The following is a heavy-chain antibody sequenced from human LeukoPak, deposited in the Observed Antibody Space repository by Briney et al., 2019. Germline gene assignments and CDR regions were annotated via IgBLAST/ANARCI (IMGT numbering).Heavy chain of an antibody. CDR3: ARDQGGGLAFDI. CDR1: GYTFTSYY. CDR2: INPSGGST. D-gene: IGHD3-16*01. J-gene: IGHJ3*02. V-gene: IGHV1-46*01. Sequence: VASVKVSCKASGYTFTSYYMHWVRQAPGQGLEWMGIINPSGGSTSYAQKFQGRVTMTRDMSTSTVYMELSSLRSEDTAVYYCARDQGGGLAFDIWGQGTMVTVSS.